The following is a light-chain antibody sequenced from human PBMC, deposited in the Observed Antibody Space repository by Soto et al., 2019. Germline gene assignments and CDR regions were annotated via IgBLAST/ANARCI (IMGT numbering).Light chain of an antibody. V-gene: IGKV1-27*01. Sequence: DIQMTQSQTSLSASVGDRVTITCRASQDIHNYLAWFQQKPGKVPKLLIYGAYTLQSGVPSRFSGGGSGTDFTLTISSLLPEDVATYYCQKYDSAPATFGQGTKVDIK. CDR1: QDIHNY. CDR2: GAY. CDR3: QKYDSAPAT. J-gene: IGKJ1*01.